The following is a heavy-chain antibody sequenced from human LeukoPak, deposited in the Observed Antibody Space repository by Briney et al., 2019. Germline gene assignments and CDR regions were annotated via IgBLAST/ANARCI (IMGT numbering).Heavy chain of an antibody. D-gene: IGHD4-17*01. J-gene: IGHJ4*02. CDR3: ARVKTVCYFDY. CDR1: GGSFSGYH. V-gene: IGHV4-34*01. CDR2: INHSGST. Sequence: PSETLSLTCAVYGGSFSGYHWSWIRQPPGKGLEWIGEINHSGSTNYNPSLKSRVTISVDTSKNQFSLKLSSVTAADTAVYYCARVKTVCYFDYWGQGTLVTVSS.